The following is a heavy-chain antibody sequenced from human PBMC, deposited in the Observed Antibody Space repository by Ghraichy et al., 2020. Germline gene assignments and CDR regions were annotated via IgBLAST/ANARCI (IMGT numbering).Heavy chain of an antibody. Sequence: TLSLTCTVSGGSISSSSYYWGWIRQPPGKGLEWIGSIYYSGSTYYNPSLKSRVTISVDTSKNQFSLKLSSVTAADTAVYYCARQGRRMGMDVWGQGTTVTVSS. CDR2: IYYSGST. D-gene: IGHD2-8*01. J-gene: IGHJ6*02. V-gene: IGHV4-39*01. CDR1: GGSISSSSYY. CDR3: ARQGRRMGMDV.